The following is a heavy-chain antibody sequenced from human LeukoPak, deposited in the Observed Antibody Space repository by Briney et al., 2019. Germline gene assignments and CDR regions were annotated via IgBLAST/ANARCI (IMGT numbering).Heavy chain of an antibody. Sequence: GGSLRLSCAASGFTFSNAWMSWVRQAPGKGLEWVGRIKSKTDGGTTDYAAPVKGRFTISRDDSKNTLYLQMNSLKTEDTAVYYCTTEFLVVPAVYFSDYWGQGTLATVSS. CDR3: TTEFLVVPAVYFSDY. CDR2: IKSKTDGGTT. D-gene: IGHD2-2*01. J-gene: IGHJ4*02. V-gene: IGHV3-15*01. CDR1: GFTFSNAW.